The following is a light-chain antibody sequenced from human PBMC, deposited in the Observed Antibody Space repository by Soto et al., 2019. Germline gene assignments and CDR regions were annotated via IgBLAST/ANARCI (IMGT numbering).Light chain of an antibody. CDR3: QQRSNWPRT. CDR1: QSVSSY. CDR2: DAS. V-gene: IGKV3-11*01. Sequence: EIVLTQSPATLSLSPGERATLSFRASQSVSSYLAWYQQKPGQAPRLLIYDASNRATAIPARFSGSGSGTDFTLTISSIEPEDFALYYCQQRSNWPRTFGQGTKVEIK. J-gene: IGKJ1*01.